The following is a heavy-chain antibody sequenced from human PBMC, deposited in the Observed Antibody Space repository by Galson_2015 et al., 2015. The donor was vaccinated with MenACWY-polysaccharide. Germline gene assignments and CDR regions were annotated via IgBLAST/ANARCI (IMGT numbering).Heavy chain of an antibody. CDR2: INEDGSGE. Sequence: SLRLSCAASGFTFSNYWMSWVRQAPGKGLEWVANINEDGSGEVYVASVKGRFTISRDNALYLQMNSLRAEDTAVYFCARGHYGMDVWGQGTTVTVSS. CDR1: GFTFSNYW. V-gene: IGHV3-7*01. CDR3: ARGHYGMDV. J-gene: IGHJ6*02.